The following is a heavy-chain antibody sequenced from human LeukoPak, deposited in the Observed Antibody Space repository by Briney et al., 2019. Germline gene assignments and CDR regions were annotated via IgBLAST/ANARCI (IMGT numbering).Heavy chain of an antibody. CDR1: GYTFTGYY. CDR2: INPNSGGT. V-gene: IGHV1-2*06. D-gene: IGHD6-19*01. CDR3: ARVSSGWYVASYFDY. J-gene: IGHJ4*02. Sequence: ASVKVSCKASGYTFTGYYTHWVRQAPGQGLEWMGRINPNSGGTNYAQKFQGRVTMTRDTSISTAYMELSRLRSDDTAVYYCARVSSGWYVASYFDYWGQGTLVTVSS.